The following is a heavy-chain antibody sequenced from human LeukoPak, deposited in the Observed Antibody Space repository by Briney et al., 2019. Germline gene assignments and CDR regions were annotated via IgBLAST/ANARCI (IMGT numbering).Heavy chain of an antibody. CDR1: GFSFSDYI. D-gene: IGHD3-16*01. CDR3: TRDGGEGGNSAFDI. CDR2: IRRGTNSYTT. J-gene: IGHJ3*02. V-gene: IGHV3-72*01. Sequence: GGSLRLSCAASGFSFSDYILDWVRQAPGKGLEWVGRIRRGTNSYTTEYAASVKGRFIISRDDSQNSLYLHMNSLKAEDTAVYHCTRDGGEGGNSAFDIWGQGTMVTVSS.